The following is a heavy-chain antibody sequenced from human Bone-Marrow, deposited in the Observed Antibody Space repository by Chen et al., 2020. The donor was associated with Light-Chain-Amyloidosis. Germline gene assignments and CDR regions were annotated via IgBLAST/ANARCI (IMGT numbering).Heavy chain of an antibody. V-gene: IGHV3-9*01. Sequence: EVQLVESGGGLVQPGRSLRLSCAASGFTFDDYAMHWVRQAPGKGLEWVSGISWNSGSIGYADSVKGRFTISRDNSKNTLYLQMNSLRAEDTAVYYCAKFKVDFWSGFPPHFDYWGQGTLVTVSS. J-gene: IGHJ4*02. CDR3: AKFKVDFWSGFPPHFDY. CDR2: ISWNSGSI. D-gene: IGHD3-3*01. CDR1: GFTFDDYA.